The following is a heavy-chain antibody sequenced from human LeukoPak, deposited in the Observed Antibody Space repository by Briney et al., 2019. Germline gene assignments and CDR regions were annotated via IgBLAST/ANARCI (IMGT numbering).Heavy chain of an antibody. D-gene: IGHD5-18*01. V-gene: IGHV4-59*08. CDR2: IYNSGNT. CDR3: ARQTRYNYGPAFDF. Sequence: PGGSLRLSCAASGFTVSSNYMSWIRQPPGKGLEWIGDIYNSGNTNYNPSLKSRVTMSVSTSKNQFSLSLSSVTAADTAVYYCARQTRYNYGPAFDFWGQGALVTVSS. CDR1: GFTVSSNY. J-gene: IGHJ4*02.